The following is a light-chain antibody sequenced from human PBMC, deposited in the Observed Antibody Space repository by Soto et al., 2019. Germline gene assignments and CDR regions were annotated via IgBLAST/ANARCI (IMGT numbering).Light chain of an antibody. CDR3: QQYGSSALT. Sequence: EIVLTQSPGTRSLSPGERATLSCRASQSVSSIYLAWYQQKPGQAPRLLIYGASSRPTGIPDRFSGSGSGTDFTLTISRLEPEDFAVYYCQQYGSSALTFGGGTKVDIK. CDR1: QSVSSIY. CDR2: GAS. V-gene: IGKV3-20*01. J-gene: IGKJ4*01.